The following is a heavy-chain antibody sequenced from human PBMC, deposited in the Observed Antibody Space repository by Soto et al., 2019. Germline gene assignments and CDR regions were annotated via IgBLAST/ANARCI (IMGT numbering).Heavy chain of an antibody. CDR2: ISYSVST. Sequence: QVQLQESGPGLVKPSQTLSLTCTVSGGSISSGAYYWSWLRQHPGKGLEWIGYISYSVSTYYTPSLKSRVTISADTSKNQFSLKLNSVNAADTAIYYCARAARTEQLAHWGQGILVTVSS. V-gene: IGHV4-31*03. CDR3: ARAARTEQLAH. D-gene: IGHD6-13*01. J-gene: IGHJ5*02. CDR1: GGSISSGAYY.